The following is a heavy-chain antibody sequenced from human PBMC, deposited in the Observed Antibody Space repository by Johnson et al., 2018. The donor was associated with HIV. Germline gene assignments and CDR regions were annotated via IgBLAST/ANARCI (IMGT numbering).Heavy chain of an antibody. V-gene: IGHV3-11*01. CDR3: GRVRDAVVTPVGGAFDI. CDR2: VNPNGGIT. CDR1: GFTFSDYY. D-gene: IGHD4-23*01. J-gene: IGHJ3*02. Sequence: QVQLVESGGGLVKPGGSLRLSCEASGFTFSDYYMSWIRQAPGKGLELVGQVNPNGGITYLIDSVKGRFNISRDHSKNSLYLHMYSLRSEDTAVYYCGRVRDAVVTPVGGAFDIWGQGTMVTVSS.